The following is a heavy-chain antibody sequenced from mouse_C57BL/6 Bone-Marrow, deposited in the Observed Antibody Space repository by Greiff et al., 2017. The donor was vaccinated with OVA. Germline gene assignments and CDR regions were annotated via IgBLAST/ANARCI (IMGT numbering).Heavy chain of an antibody. CDR3: ATGGNYWYFDV. Sequence: QVTLKVSGPGLLQSSQTLSLTCSFSGFSLSTSGMGVSWIRQPSGMGLVWLAHIYWDDDKRYHPSLKSRVTISKDTSRNQVFLKITSVNTADTATYYCATGGNYWYFDVWGTGTTVTVSS. J-gene: IGHJ1*03. CDR2: IYWDDDK. V-gene: IGHV8-12*01. CDR1: GFSLSTSGMG.